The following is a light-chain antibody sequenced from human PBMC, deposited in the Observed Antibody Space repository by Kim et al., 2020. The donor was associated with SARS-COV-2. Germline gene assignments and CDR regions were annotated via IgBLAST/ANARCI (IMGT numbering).Light chain of an antibody. CDR1: QHISSW. V-gene: IGKV1-5*03. CDR2: QAS. CDR3: LDYHTSSRT. J-gene: IGKJ1*01. Sequence: DIQMTQSPSTLSASVGDRVTITCRASQHISSWLAWYQQRPGKAPKLLIYQASNLESGVPSRFSGSGSGTEFTLTISSLQPDDFATYYCLDYHTSSRTFGQGTKVDIK.